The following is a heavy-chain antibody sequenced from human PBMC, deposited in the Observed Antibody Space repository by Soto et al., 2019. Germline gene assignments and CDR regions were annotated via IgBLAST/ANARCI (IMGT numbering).Heavy chain of an antibody. CDR3: ARGPTPRIAARRHDY. CDR1: GGSFSGYY. CDR2: INHSGST. D-gene: IGHD6-6*01. J-gene: IGHJ4*02. V-gene: IGHV4-34*01. Sequence: QVQLQQWGAGLLKPSETLSLTCAVYGGSFSGYYWSWIRQPPGKGLEWIGEINHSGSTNYNPSLKSRVTISVDTSKNQFSLKLSSVTAADTAVYYCARGPTPRIAARRHDYWGQGTLVTVSS.